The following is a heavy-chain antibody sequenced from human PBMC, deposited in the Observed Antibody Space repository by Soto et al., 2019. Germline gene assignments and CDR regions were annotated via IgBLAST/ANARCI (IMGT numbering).Heavy chain of an antibody. V-gene: IGHV1-46*01. CDR3: ARGITSFGVVRNWFDP. CDR1: GYTFTSYY. J-gene: IGHJ5*02. CDR2: INPSGGST. Sequence: ASVKVSCKASGYTFTSYYMHWVRQAPGQGLEWMGIINPSGGSTSYAQKFQGRVTMTRDTSTSTVYMELSSLRSEDTAVYYCARGITSFGVVRNWFDPWGQGTLVTVSS. D-gene: IGHD3-3*01.